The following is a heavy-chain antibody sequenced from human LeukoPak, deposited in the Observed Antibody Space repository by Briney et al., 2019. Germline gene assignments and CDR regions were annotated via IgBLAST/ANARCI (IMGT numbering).Heavy chain of an antibody. CDR1: GFTFSSYA. D-gene: IGHD3-22*01. V-gene: IGHV3-30-3*01. CDR2: ISYDGSNK. Sequence: GGSLRLSCAASGFTFSSYAMHWVRQAPGKGLEWVAVISYDGSNKYYADSVKGRYTISRDNSKNTLYLQMNGLRAEDTAVYYCARELNYYDSTLDYWGQGTLVTVSS. J-gene: IGHJ4*02. CDR3: ARELNYYDSTLDY.